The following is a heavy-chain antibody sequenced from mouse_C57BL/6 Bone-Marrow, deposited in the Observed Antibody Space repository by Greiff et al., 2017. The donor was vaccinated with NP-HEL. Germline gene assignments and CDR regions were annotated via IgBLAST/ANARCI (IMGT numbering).Heavy chain of an antibody. V-gene: IGHV1-69*01. D-gene: IGHD4-1*01. J-gene: IGHJ3*01. CDR1: GYTFTSYW. Sequence: VQLQQPGAELVMPVASVKLSCKASGYTFTSYWMHWVKQRPGQGLEWIGEIDPSDSYTNYNQKFKGKSTLTVDKSSSTAYMQLSSLTSEDSAVYYCARGKLTGAFAYWGQGTLVTVSA. CDR3: ARGKLTGAFAY. CDR2: IDPSDSYT.